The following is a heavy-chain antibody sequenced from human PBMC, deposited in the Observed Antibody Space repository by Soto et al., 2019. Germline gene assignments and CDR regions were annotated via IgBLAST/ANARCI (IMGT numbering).Heavy chain of an antibody. CDR2: MNPNSGNT. V-gene: IGHV1-8*01. CDR1: GYTFTSYD. Sequence: QVQPVQSGAEVKKPGASVKVSCKASGYTFTSYDINWVRQATGQGLEWMGWMNPNSGNTGYAQKFQGRVTMTRNTSTSTAYMELRSLRAKDTAVYYWASCCLYCSGGSCSACEYYGMDVWGQGTTVTVSS. D-gene: IGHD2-15*01. J-gene: IGHJ6*02. CDR3: ASCCLYCSGGSCSACEYYGMDV.